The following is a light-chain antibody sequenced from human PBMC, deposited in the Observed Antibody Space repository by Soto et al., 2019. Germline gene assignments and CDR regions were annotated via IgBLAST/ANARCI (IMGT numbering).Light chain of an antibody. CDR3: FSYASGGTRL. J-gene: IGLJ3*02. V-gene: IGLV2-14*01. CDR2: EVS. CDR1: SSDVGGYNY. Sequence: QSALTQPASVSGSPGQSITISCTGTSSDVGGYNYVSWYQQHPGKAPKLMIYEVSNRPSGVSSRFSGSKSDNTASLTISGLQAEDEADYYCFSYASGGTRLFGGGTKLTVL.